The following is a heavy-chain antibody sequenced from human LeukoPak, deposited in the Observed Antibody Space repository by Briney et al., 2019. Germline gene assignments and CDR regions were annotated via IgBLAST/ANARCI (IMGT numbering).Heavy chain of an antibody. CDR1: GDSISSRRYY. Sequence: SETLSLTCTVSGDSISSRRYYWGWIRQPPGQGLEWIGSIYNSGIMYYDPSLKSRITISVDTSKNQFSLNLISVTAADTAVYYCARHVGRAGDEPYFDYWGQGALVTVSS. V-gene: IGHV4-39*01. CDR2: IYNSGIM. CDR3: ARHVGRAGDEPYFDY. J-gene: IGHJ4*02. D-gene: IGHD4-17*01.